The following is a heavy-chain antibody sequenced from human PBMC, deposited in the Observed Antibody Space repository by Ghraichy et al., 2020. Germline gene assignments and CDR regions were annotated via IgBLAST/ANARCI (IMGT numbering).Heavy chain of an antibody. CDR1: GSSISSYY. J-gene: IGHJ4*02. D-gene: IGHD3-22*01. CDR2: IYYSGST. V-gene: IGHV4-59*01. Sequence: ESLNISCTVSGSSISSYYWSWIRQPPGKGLEWIGYIYYSGSTNYNPSLKSRVTISVDTSKNQFSLKLSSVTAADTAVYYCARAAPLGYDSSGYYTYYFDYWGQGTLVTVSS. CDR3: ARAAPLGYDSSGYYTYYFDY.